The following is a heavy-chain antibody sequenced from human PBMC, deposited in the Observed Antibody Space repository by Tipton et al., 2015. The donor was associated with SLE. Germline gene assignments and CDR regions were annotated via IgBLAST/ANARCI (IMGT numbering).Heavy chain of an antibody. CDR2: MYISGGT. V-gene: IGHV4-59*10. J-gene: IGHJ6*03. CDR3: ARGPGIERNYYYYYYMDV. CDR1: GGSFSGYY. Sequence: TLSLTCAVYGGSFSGYYWSWIRQPAGRGLEWIGGMYISGGTNYNPSLRSRVTISVDTSKNQFPLKLGSVTAADTAMYYCARGPGIERNYYYYYYMDVWGKGTTVTVSS. D-gene: IGHD3-10*01.